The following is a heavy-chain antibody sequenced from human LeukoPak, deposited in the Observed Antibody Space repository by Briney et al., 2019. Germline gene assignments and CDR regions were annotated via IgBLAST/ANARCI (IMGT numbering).Heavy chain of an antibody. CDR3: AKDSYASGRPLHTFDV. J-gene: IGHJ3*01. CDR1: GFTFAIHA. CDR2: ISGDGAST. D-gene: IGHD3-10*01. V-gene: IGHV3-23*01. Sequence: GGSLRLSCAASGFTFAIHAMTWVRQAPGKGLEWVSGISGDGASTHYAESAKGQFTISRDNSQNTLFLQMNSLRVEDTAIYYCAKDSYASGRPLHTFDVWSQGTMVTVSS.